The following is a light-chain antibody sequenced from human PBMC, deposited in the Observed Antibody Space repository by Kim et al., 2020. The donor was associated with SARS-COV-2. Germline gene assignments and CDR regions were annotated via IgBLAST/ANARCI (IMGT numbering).Light chain of an antibody. CDR3: QQYDNPLT. CDR1: QDISNY. CDR2: DAS. V-gene: IGKV1-33*01. J-gene: IGKJ4*01. Sequence: LSASVGDRVTITCQASQDISNYLNWYQQKPGKAPKLLIYDASNLETGVPSRFSGSGSGTDFTFTISSLQPEDIATYYCQQYDNPLTFGGGTKVEIK.